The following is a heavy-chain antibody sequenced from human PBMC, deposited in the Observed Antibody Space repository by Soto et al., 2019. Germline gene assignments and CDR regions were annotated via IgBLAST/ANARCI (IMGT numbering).Heavy chain of an antibody. CDR2: ISGSGGST. CDR1: GFTFSSYA. V-gene: IGHV3-23*01. J-gene: IGHJ4*02. Sequence: EVPLLESGGGLVQPGGSLRLSCAASGFTFSSYAMSWVRQAPGKGLEWVSAISGSGGSTYYADSVKGRFTIARDNSKITLYLQMNRLRAEDTAVYYCAEARFGDSSMSLLDYWGQGTLVTVSS. D-gene: IGHD6-19*01. CDR3: AEARFGDSSMSLLDY.